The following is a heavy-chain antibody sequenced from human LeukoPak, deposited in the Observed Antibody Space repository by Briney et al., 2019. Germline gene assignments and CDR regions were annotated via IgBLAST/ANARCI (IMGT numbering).Heavy chain of an antibody. J-gene: IGHJ2*01. CDR1: GFTFSSYD. V-gene: IGHV3-13*01. CDR3: AREIAVAGTWYFDL. D-gene: IGHD6-19*01. CDR2: ISTAGET. Sequence: GGSLRLSCAASGFTFSSYDMHWVRQATGKGLEWVSGISTAGETNYPGSVKGRFTISRENAKNSAYLQMNSLRAGDTAVYCAREIAVAGTWYFDLWGRGTLVTVSS.